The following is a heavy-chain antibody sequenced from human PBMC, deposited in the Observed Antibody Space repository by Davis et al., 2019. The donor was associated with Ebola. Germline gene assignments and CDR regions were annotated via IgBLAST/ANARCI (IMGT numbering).Heavy chain of an antibody. CDR1: GFTFSSYG. D-gene: IGHD1-1*01. CDR3: ARAEYTNNWSLGFFDY. CDR2: ISYDGSNK. V-gene: IGHV3-30*03. Sequence: PGGSLRLSCAASGFTFSSYGMHWVRQAPGKGLEWVAVISYDGSNKYYADSVKGRFTISRDNSKNTLYLQMNSLRAEDTAMYYCARAEYTNNWSLGFFDYWGQGTLVTVSS. J-gene: IGHJ4*02.